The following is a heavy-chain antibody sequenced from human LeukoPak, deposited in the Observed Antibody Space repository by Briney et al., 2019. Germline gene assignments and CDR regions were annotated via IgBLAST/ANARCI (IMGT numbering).Heavy chain of an antibody. CDR3: ARDQKQQSLNY. CDR2: IKQDGSDK. J-gene: IGHJ4*02. V-gene: IGHV3-7*01. D-gene: IGHD6-13*01. CDR1: GFTFSSYW. Sequence: GSLRLSCAASGFTFSSYWMSWVRQAPGKGLEWVANIKQDGSDKYYVDSVKGRFTISRDNAKNSLYLQMNSLRAEDTAVYYCARDQKQQSLNYWGQGTLVTVSS.